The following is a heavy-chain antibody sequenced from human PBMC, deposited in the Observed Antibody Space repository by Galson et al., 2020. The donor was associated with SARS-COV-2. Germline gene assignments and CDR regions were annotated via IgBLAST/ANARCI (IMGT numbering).Heavy chain of an antibody. CDR3: ARGQRSSTSPPYYYYYMDV. CDR1: GYTFTSYY. J-gene: IGHJ6*03. D-gene: IGHD2-2*01. V-gene: IGHV1-46*01. Sequence: ASVKVSCKASGYTFTSYYMHWVRQAPGQGLEWIALINPSGGSTSYAQKFQGRVTMTRDTSTSTVYMELSSLRSGDTAVYCCARGQRSSTSPPYYYYYMDVWGKGTTVTVSS. CDR2: INPSGGST.